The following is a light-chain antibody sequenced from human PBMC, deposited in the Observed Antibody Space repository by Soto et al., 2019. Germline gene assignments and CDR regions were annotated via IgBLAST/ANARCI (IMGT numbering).Light chain of an antibody. V-gene: IGLV2-14*01. Sequence: QSVLTQPASVSGSPGQSITISCTGTSSDVGGYNYVSWYQQHPGKAPKLMILDVSSRPSGVSNRFSGSKSVNTASLTISGLQAEDEAHYFCSSYTSSSTYWVFGGGTKLTVL. CDR1: SSDVGGYNY. J-gene: IGLJ3*02. CDR3: SSYTSSSTYWV. CDR2: DVS.